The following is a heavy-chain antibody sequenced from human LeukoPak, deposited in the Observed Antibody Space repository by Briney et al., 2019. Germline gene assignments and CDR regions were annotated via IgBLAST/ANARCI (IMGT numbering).Heavy chain of an antibody. V-gene: IGHV1-8*01. CDR1: GYTFTNYD. J-gene: IGHJ4*02. D-gene: IGHD3-3*01. Sequence: ASVKVSCKASGYTFTNYDINWVRQAPGQGLEWMGWMNPNSGNTGYAQKFQGRVTMTRNTSISTASMELGSLRSEDTAVYYCARGRQARDITIFGVLTTFDYWGQGTLVTVSS. CDR3: ARGRQARDITIFGVLTTFDY. CDR2: MNPNSGNT.